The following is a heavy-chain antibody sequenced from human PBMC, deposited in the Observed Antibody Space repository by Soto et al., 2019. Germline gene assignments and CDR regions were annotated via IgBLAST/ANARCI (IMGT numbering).Heavy chain of an antibody. CDR2: IYYSGST. CDR1: GGSISSYY. J-gene: IGHJ6*03. CDR3: ERYEGGTTKYTGYYMDV. V-gene: IGHV4-59*01. Sequence: QVQLQESGPGLVKPSETLSLTCTVSGGSISSYYWSWIRQPPGKGLEWIGYIYYSGSTNYNPSLKSRVTISVDTSKSHFSLKLSSVTAADTAVYYCERYEGGTTKYTGYYMDVWGKGTTVTVSS. D-gene: IGHD1-7*01.